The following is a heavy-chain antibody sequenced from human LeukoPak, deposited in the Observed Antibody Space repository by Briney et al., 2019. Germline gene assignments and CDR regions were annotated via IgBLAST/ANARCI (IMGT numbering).Heavy chain of an antibody. D-gene: IGHD6-6*01. CDR3: ARLYSNSLYYFDY. V-gene: IGHV4-39*01. Sequence: SETLSLTCTVSGGSISSSSYYWGWIRQPPGKGLDWIGSIYYSGSTYYKPSLKSRVTISVDTSKNLFSLKLSSVTAADTAVYYCARLYSNSLYYFDYWGQGTLVTVSS. J-gene: IGHJ4*02. CDR2: IYYSGST. CDR1: GGSISSSSYY.